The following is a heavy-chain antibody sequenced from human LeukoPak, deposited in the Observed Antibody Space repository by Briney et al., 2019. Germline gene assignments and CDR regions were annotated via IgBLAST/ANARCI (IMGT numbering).Heavy chain of an antibody. D-gene: IGHD3-22*01. Sequence: GSLRLSCAASGFTFSSYGMHWVRQAPGKGLEWVAFIRYDGSYKYYADSVKGRLTISRDNSKDTLCLQMNSLRAEDTAVYYCAKGYYDSGGFYFDYWGQGSLVTVSS. CDR3: AKGYYDSGGFYFDY. CDR2: IRYDGSYK. V-gene: IGHV3-30*02. CDR1: GFTFSSYG. J-gene: IGHJ4*02.